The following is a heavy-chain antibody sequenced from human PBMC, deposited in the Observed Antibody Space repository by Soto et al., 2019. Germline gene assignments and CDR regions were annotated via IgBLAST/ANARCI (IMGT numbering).Heavy chain of an antibody. J-gene: IGHJ4*02. V-gene: IGHV3-23*01. CDR1: GFTFSSYA. CDR2: ISGSGGST. D-gene: IGHD3-3*01. CDR3: AKHPAPHYDFWSGYFDY. Sequence: GGSLRLSCAASGFTFSSYAMSWVRQAPGKGLEWVSAISGSGGSTYYADSVKGRFTISRDNSKNTLYLQMNSLRAEDTAVYYCAKHPAPHYDFWSGYFDYWGQGTLVTVSS.